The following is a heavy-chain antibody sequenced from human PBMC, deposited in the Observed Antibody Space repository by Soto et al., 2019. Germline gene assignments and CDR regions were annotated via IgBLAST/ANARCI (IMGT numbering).Heavy chain of an antibody. V-gene: IGHV4-30-2*01. Sequence: QLQLQESGSGLVKPSQTLSLTCAVSGGSISSGGYSWSWIRQPPGKGLEWIGYIYQSGSTHYNPSLKSRVTMSVDRSKNQFSLKLSSVTAADTAVYYCARQIHDPAMLTGWVDPWGQGTLVTVSS. CDR1: GGSISSGGYS. D-gene: IGHD5-18*01. J-gene: IGHJ5*02. CDR2: IYQSGST. CDR3: ARQIHDPAMLTGWVDP.